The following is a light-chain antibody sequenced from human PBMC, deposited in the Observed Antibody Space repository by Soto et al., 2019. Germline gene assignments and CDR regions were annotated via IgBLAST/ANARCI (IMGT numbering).Light chain of an antibody. Sequence: QSVLTQPASVSGSPGQSITISCTGTSSDVGGYNSVSWFQQHPSKAPKLIIYEVSHRPSGVSIRFSGSKSGNTASLTISGLQAEDEADYYCNSYRHSTTLVFGPGTQLTVL. J-gene: IGLJ1*01. CDR1: SSDVGGYNS. CDR2: EVS. V-gene: IGLV2-14*01. CDR3: NSYRHSTTLV.